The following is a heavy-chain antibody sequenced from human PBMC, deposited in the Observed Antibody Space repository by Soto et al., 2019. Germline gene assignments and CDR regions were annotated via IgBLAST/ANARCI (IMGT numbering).Heavy chain of an antibody. Sequence: EEQLVESGGGLVKPGGSTRLSCAASGPTFSGYSFLWVRQAPGRGLEWVSSISNGDNHVFYADSVKGRFTISRDNANKLVYLQMNSLRAEDTAVYYCAREEGYCGGGSCNQGAFELWGQGTMVTVSS. CDR3: AREEGYCGGGSCNQGAFEL. D-gene: IGHD2-15*01. J-gene: IGHJ3*01. V-gene: IGHV3-21*01. CDR2: ISNGDNHV. CDR1: GPTFSGYS.